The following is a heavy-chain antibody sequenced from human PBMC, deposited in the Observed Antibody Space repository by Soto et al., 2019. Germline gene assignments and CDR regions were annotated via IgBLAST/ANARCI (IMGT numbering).Heavy chain of an antibody. J-gene: IGHJ4*02. CDR3: ARVIAAPDLRDFDY. CDR2: IYYSGST. CDR1: GGSISSSSYY. Sequence: SETLSLTCTVSGGSISSSSYYWGWIRQPPGKGLEWIGSIYYSGSTYYNPSLKSRVTISVDTSKNQFSLKLSSVTAADTAVYYCARVIAAPDLRDFDYWGQGTLVTVSS. V-gene: IGHV4-39*01. D-gene: IGHD6-6*01.